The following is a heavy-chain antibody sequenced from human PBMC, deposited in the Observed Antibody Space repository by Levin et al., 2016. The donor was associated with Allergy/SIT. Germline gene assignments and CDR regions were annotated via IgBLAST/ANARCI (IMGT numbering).Heavy chain of an antibody. D-gene: IGHD3-3*01. V-gene: IGHV3-7*03. CDR2: IKQDGSEK. Sequence: WIRQPPGKGLEWVANIKQDGSEKYYVDSVKGRFTISRDNAKNSLYLQMNSLRAEDTAVYYCARLRPYDFWSGYFSPPYYFDYWGQGTLVTVSS. J-gene: IGHJ4*02. CDR3: ARLRPYDFWSGYFSPPYYFDY.